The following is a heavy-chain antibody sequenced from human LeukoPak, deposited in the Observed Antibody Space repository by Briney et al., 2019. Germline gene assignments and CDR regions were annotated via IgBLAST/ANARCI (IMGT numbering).Heavy chain of an antibody. J-gene: IGHJ4*02. CDR1: GYSISSGYY. D-gene: IGHD6-13*01. CDR3: ARSLIAAAGTCYFDY. CDR2: IYHSGST. Sequence: PSETLSLTCTVSGYSISSGYYWGWIRQPPGKGLEWIGSIYHSGSTYYNPSLKSRVTISVDTSKNQFSLKLSSVTAADTAVYYCARSLIAAAGTCYFDYWGQGTLVTVSS. V-gene: IGHV4-38-2*02.